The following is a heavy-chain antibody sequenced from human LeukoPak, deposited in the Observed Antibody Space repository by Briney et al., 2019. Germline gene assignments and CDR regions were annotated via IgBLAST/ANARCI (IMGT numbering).Heavy chain of an antibody. V-gene: IGHV1-2*02. CDR1: GYTFTGYY. CDR3: ARDGSSGFGELESFDY. CDR2: INPNSGGT. J-gene: IGHJ4*02. Sequence: GASVKVSCKASGYTFTGYYMHWVRQAPGQGLEWMGWINPNSGGTNYAQKFQGRVTMTRDTSISTAYMELSRLRSDDTAVYYCARDGSSGFGELESFDYWGQGTLVTVSS. D-gene: IGHD3-16*01.